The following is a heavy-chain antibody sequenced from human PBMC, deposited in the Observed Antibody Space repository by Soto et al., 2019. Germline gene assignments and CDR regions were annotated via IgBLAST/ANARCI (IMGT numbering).Heavy chain of an antibody. D-gene: IGHD2-2*01. CDR3: VLYCSSTSCYGLFDY. V-gene: IGHV3-30*03. CDR2: ISYDGSNK. J-gene: IGHJ4*02. Sequence: GGSLRLSCAASGFTFSSYGMHWVRQAPGKGLEWVAVISYDGSNKYYADPVKGRFTISRDNSKNTPYLQMNSLRAEDTAVYYCVLYCSSTSCYGLFDYWGQGTLVTVSS. CDR1: GFTFSSYG.